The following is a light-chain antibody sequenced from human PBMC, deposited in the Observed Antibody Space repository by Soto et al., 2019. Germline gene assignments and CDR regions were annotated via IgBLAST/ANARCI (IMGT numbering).Light chain of an antibody. CDR1: SSDVGGYNY. J-gene: IGLJ1*01. Sequence: LTQPASVSGSPGQSITISCTGTSSDVGGYNYVSWYQQHPGKAPKLMIYEVSNRPSGVSNRFSGSKSGNTASLTISGLQAEDEADYYCSSYTSSSTPYVFGTGTKATVL. CDR3: SSYTSSSTPYV. CDR2: EVS. V-gene: IGLV2-14*01.